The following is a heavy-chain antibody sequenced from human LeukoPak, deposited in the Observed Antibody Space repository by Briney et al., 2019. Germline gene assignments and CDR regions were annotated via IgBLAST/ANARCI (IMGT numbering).Heavy chain of an antibody. CDR1: GFTFSSYA. J-gene: IGHJ4*02. Sequence: GGSLRLPCAASGFTFSSYAMSWVRQAPGKGLEWVSAISGSGGSTYYADSVKGRFTISRDNSKNTLYLQMNSLRAEDAAVYYCAAVLTGSWYVPFDYWGQGTLVTVSS. D-gene: IGHD6-13*01. V-gene: IGHV3-23*01. CDR2: ISGSGGST. CDR3: AAVLTGSWYVPFDY.